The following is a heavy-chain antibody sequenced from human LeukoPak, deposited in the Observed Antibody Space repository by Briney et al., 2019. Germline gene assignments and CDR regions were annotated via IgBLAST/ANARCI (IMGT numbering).Heavy chain of an antibody. CDR1: GFTFSSYW. Sequence: GGSLRLSCAASGFTFSSYWMTWVRQGPGKGLEWVANIKPDGSLIYYVDSVKGRFTISRDNAKNSLYLQMNSLRAEDTAVYYCARDWLTGALAFDYWGQGTLVTVSS. V-gene: IGHV3-7*01. CDR3: ARDWLTGALAFDY. CDR2: IKPDGSLI. D-gene: IGHD7-27*01. J-gene: IGHJ4*02.